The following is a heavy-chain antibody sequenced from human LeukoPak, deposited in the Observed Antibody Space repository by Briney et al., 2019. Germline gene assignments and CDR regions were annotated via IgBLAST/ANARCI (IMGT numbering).Heavy chain of an antibody. CDR2: IWFDGNNK. V-gene: IGHV3-33*06. D-gene: IGHD3-22*01. J-gene: IGHJ3*02. CDR3: AKDLSSYYYDSSGHYIPHDAFDI. Sequence: PGGSLRLSCAASGLTFSSYGMHWVRQAPGKGLEWVAGIWFDGNNKYYSDSVKGRFTISRDNSKNTLYLQMNSLRAEDTAIYYCAKDLSSYYYDSSGHYIPHDAFDIWGRGTMVTVSS. CDR1: GLTFSSYG.